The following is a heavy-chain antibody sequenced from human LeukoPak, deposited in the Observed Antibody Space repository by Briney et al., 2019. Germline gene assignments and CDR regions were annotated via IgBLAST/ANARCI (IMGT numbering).Heavy chain of an antibody. J-gene: IGHJ3*02. D-gene: IGHD3-3*01. Sequence: GSSVKVSCKASGGTFSTSTTISWVRQAPGQGLEWMGWINPNSGGTNYAQKFQGRVTMTRDTSISTAYMELSRLRSDDTAVYYCARGGGTNFWSGSNHDAFDIWGQGTMVTVSS. CDR3: ARGGGTNFWSGSNHDAFDI. CDR2: INPNSGGT. CDR1: GGTFSTSTT. V-gene: IGHV1-2*02.